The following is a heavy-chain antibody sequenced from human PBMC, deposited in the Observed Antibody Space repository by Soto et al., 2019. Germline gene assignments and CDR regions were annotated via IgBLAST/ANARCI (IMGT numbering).Heavy chain of an antibody. D-gene: IGHD2-2*02. CDR3: AKDRVPAAIPNYYYYGMDV. V-gene: IGHV3-23*01. CDR2: ISGSGGST. J-gene: IGHJ6*02. CDR1: GFTFSSYA. Sequence: QPGGSLRLSCAASGFTFSSYAMSWVRQAPGKGLEWVSAISGSGGSTYYADSVKGRFTISRDNSKNTLYLQMNSLRAEDTAVYYCAKDRVPAAIPNYYYYGMDVWGQGTTVTVSS.